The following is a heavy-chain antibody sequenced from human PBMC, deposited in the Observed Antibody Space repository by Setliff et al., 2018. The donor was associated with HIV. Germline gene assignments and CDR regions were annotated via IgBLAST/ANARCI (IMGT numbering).Heavy chain of an antibody. J-gene: IGHJ4*02. CDR3: ARDRYAGEIDY. Sequence: SETLSLTCSVFRGSLSSGGYYWSWIRQHPGKGLEWIGYSYHSGSPSYNPSLKSRTTISVDTSKNQFSLKMSSVTAADTAVYYCARDRYAGEIDYWGQGTLVTVSS. CDR1: RGSLSSGGYY. CDR2: SYHSGSP. D-gene: IGHD3-10*01. V-gene: IGHV4-31*03.